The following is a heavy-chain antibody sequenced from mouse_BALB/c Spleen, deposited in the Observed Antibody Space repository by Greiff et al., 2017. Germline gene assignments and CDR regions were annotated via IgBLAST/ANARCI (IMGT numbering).Heavy chain of an antibody. Sequence: DVQLQESGPGLVKPSQSLSLTCTVTGYSITSDYAWNWIRQFPGNKLEWMGYISYSGSTSYNPSLKSRISITRDTSKNQFFLQLNSVTTEDTATYYCARGGGNYYAMDYWGQGTSVTVSS. V-gene: IGHV3-2*02. J-gene: IGHJ4*01. D-gene: IGHD2-1*01. CDR3: ARGGGNYYAMDY. CDR1: GYSITSDYA. CDR2: ISYSGST.